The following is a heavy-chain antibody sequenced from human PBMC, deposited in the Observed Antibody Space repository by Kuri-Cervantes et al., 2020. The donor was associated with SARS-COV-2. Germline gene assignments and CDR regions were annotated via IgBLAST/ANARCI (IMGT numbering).Heavy chain of an antibody. D-gene: IGHD1-1*01. CDR1: GGSVSSGSYY. V-gene: IGHV4-61*01. CDR3: ATSRTPDAFDI. CDR2: IYYSGST. Sequence: SETLSLTCTVSGGSVSSGSYYWSWIRQPPGKGLEWIGYIYYSGSTNYNPSLKSRVTISVDTSKNQFSLKLSSVTAADTAVYYCATSRTPDAFDIWGQGTMVTVSS. J-gene: IGHJ3*02.